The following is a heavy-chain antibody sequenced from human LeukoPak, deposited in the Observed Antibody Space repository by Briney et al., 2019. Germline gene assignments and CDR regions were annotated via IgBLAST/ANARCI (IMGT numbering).Heavy chain of an antibody. Sequence: PSETLSLTCAVYGGSFSGYYWSWIRQPPGKGLGWIGEINHSGSTNYNPSLKSRVTISVDTSKNQFSLKLSSVTAADTAVYYCARASSYDSISWFDPWGQGTLVTVSS. CDR3: ARASSYDSISWFDP. J-gene: IGHJ5*02. CDR1: GGSFSGYY. V-gene: IGHV4-34*01. CDR2: INHSGST. D-gene: IGHD3-22*01.